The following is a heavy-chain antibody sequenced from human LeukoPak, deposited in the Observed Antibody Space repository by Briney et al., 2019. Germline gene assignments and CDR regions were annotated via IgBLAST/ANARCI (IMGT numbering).Heavy chain of an antibody. CDR3: ARFFPYSSSWTPHRGYFDY. CDR1: GYTFTSYY. D-gene: IGHD6-13*01. CDR2: ISAYNGNT. J-gene: IGHJ4*02. Sequence: GASVKVSCKASGYTFTSYYMHWVRQAPGQGLEWMGWISAYNGNTNYAQKLQGRVTMTTDTSTSTAYMELRSLRSDDTAVYYCARFFPYSSSWTPHRGYFDYWGQGTLVTVSS. V-gene: IGHV1-18*04.